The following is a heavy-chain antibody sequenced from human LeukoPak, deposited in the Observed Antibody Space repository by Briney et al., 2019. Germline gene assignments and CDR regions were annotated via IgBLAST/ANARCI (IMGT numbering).Heavy chain of an antibody. CDR2: VYHSGTT. CDR3: ARTLSDSSPVAT. CDR1: GYFLSSGFY. V-gene: IGHV4-38-2*02. D-gene: IGHD3-22*01. Sequence: PSETLSLTCSVSGYFLSSGFYWGWIRQPPGKGLEWIASVYHSGTTIYNPSLKSRVTMSMGTSMNHYSLKLRSVTAADTAVCYCARTLSDSSPVATWGQGTLVTVSS. J-gene: IGHJ4*02.